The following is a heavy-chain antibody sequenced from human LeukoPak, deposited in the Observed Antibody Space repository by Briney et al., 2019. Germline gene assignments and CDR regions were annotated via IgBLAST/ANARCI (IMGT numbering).Heavy chain of an antibody. CDR3: ARDQAMVRGVISYAFDI. CDR2: IYYSGST. V-gene: IGHV4-59*11. D-gene: IGHD3-10*01. J-gene: IGHJ3*02. CDR1: GGSISSHY. Sequence: TSENLSLTCTVSGGSISSHYWSWIRQPPGKGLEWIGYIYYSGSTNYNPSLKSRVTISVDTSKNQFSLKLSSVTAADTAVYYCARDQAMVRGVISYAFDIWGQGTMVTVSS.